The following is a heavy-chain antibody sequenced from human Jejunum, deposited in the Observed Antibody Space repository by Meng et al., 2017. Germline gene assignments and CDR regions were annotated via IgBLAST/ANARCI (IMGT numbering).Heavy chain of an antibody. CDR1: GYTFTRHA. Sequence: ASVKVSCKASGYTFTRHAMHWVRHAPGQTPQWMGYIYTDSGNTKYSQNFQGRVTISRDTSTSTAYMELSSLRSEDTAVYYCTRGAPAFDFWGQGTRGTVSS. CDR3: TRGAPAFDF. CDR2: IYTDSGNT. V-gene: IGHV1-3*04. J-gene: IGHJ4*02.